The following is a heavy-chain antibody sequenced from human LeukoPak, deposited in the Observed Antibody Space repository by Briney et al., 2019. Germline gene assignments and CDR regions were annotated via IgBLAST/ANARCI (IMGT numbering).Heavy chain of an antibody. Sequence: GGSLRLSCAASGFTFNYAWMSWVRQVPGKGLEWVGQTVSEIDGGTTDYATPVKGRFTISRDDSKSTLYLQMNSLKIEDTAVYYCGRAYDSRTIDYWGQGTLVTVSS. CDR3: GRAYDSRTIDY. V-gene: IGHV3-15*04. J-gene: IGHJ4*02. D-gene: IGHD3-22*01. CDR2: TVSEIDGGTT. CDR1: GFTFNYAW.